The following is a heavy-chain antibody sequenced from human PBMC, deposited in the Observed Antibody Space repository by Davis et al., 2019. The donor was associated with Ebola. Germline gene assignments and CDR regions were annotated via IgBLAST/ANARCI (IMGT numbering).Heavy chain of an antibody. V-gene: IGHV5-51*01. J-gene: IGHJ5*02. D-gene: IGHD3-10*02. Sequence: KVSCKGSGYSFTSYWIGWVRQMPGKGLEWMGIIYPGDSDTRYSPSFQGQVTISADKSISTAYLQWSSLKASDTAMYYCTRRGSTMFNRFDPWGQGTLVTVSS. CDR1: GYSFTSYW. CDR3: TRRGSTMFNRFDP. CDR2: IYPGDSDT.